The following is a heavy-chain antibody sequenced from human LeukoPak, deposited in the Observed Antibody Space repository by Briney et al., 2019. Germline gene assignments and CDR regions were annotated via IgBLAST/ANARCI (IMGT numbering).Heavy chain of an antibody. V-gene: IGHV3-33*01. Sequence: PGGSLRLSCAASGFTFSSCGMHCVRQAPGKGLEWVAVIWYDGSNKYYADSVKGRFTISRDNSKNTLYLQMNSLRAEDTAVYYCARGDLYGDYVILNWGQGTLVTVSS. CDR1: GFTFSSCG. CDR2: IWYDGSNK. D-gene: IGHD4-17*01. J-gene: IGHJ4*02. CDR3: ARGDLYGDYVILN.